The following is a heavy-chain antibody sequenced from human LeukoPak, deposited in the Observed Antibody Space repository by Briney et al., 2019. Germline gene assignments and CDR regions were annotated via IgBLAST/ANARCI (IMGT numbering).Heavy chain of an antibody. Sequence: GASVKVSCRVSGYRLADVYIHWVRQAPGPGLEWMGGLDPGHGEKLYAQKFQGRVSMTEDTSTDTAFTELSSLRSEDTAIYYCATYYGGDTAFDYWGQGTLVTVSS. J-gene: IGHJ4*02. CDR2: LDPGHGEK. D-gene: IGHD3-22*01. CDR3: ATYYGGDTAFDY. CDR1: GYRLADVY. V-gene: IGHV1-24*01.